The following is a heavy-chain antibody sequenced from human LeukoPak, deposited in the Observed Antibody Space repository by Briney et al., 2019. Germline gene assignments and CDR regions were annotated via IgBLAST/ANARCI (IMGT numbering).Heavy chain of an antibody. CDR1: GGSISSSSYY. CDR2: IYYSGST. V-gene: IGHV4-39*07. Sequence: SETLSLTCTVSGGSISSSSYYWGWIRQPPGKGLEWIGSIYYSGSTYYNPSLKSRVTISVDTSKNQFSLKLSSVTAADTAVYYCARAGVVVITLPDYWGQGTLVTVSS. D-gene: IGHD3-22*01. J-gene: IGHJ4*02. CDR3: ARAGVVVITLPDY.